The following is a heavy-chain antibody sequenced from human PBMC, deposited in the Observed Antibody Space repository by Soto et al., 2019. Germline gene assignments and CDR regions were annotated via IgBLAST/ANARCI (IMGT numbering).Heavy chain of an antibody. CDR2: ISYDGSNK. V-gene: IGHV3-30*18. CDR3: AKDQGYYAFWSGFDY. D-gene: IGHD3-3*01. Sequence: QPGGSLRLSCAASGFTFSSYGMHWVRQAPGKGLEWVAVISYDGSNKYYADSVKGRFTISRDNSKNTLYLQMNSLRAEDTAVYYCAKDQGYYAFWSGFDYWGQGTLVTLSS. CDR1: GFTFSSYG. J-gene: IGHJ4*02.